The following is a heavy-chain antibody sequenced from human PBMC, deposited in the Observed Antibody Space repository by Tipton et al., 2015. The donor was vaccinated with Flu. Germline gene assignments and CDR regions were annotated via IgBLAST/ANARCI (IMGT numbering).Heavy chain of an antibody. J-gene: IGHJ4*02. CDR2: IYYSGTT. D-gene: IGHD1-26*01. V-gene: IGHV4-39*07. CDR3: ARGSYGELLYFDH. CDR1: GDSISTTIYY. Sequence: TLSLTCTVSGDSISTTIYYWGWVRQPPGKGLEWIGSIYYSGTTYYNPSLKSRVTISLDTSKTQFSLRLNSVTAADTAVYYCARGSYGELLYFDHWGQGILVTVSS.